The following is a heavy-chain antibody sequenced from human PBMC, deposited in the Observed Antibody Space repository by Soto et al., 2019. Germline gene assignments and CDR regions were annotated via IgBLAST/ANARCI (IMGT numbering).Heavy chain of an antibody. CDR3: ARAWGPYYDFWSGYYTPYYFDY. V-gene: IGHV4-59*01. Sequence: PSETLSLTCTVSGGSLSSYYWSWIRQPPGKGLEWIGYIYYSGSTNYNPSLKSRVTISVDTSKNQFSLKLSSVTAADTAVYYCARAWGPYYDFWSGYYTPYYFDYWGQGTLVTVSS. D-gene: IGHD3-3*01. CDR2: IYYSGST. CDR1: GGSLSSYY. J-gene: IGHJ4*02.